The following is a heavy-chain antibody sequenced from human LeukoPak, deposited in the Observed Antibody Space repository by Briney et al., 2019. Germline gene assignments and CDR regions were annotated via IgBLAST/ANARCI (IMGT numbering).Heavy chain of an antibody. CDR2: IYYSGST. J-gene: IGHJ4*02. CDR3: ARGRRGITMVRGVITHFDY. V-gene: IGHV4-61*01. D-gene: IGHD3-10*01. CDR1: SGSISSSSYY. Sequence: SETLSLTCTVSSGSISSSSYYWSWIRQPPGKGLEWIGYIYYSGSTNYNPSLKSRVTISVDTSQNQFSLKLSSVTAADTAVYYCARGRRGITMVRGVITHFDYWGQGTLVTVSS.